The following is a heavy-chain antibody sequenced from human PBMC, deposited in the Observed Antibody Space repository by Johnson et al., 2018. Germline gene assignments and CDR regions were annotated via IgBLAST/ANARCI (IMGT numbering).Heavy chain of an antibody. J-gene: IGHJ6*03. CDR1: GYTFTSYD. Sequence: QVQLVQSGAEVKKPGASVKVSCKASGYTFTSYDINWVRQATGQGLEWMGWMNPNSGNTGYAQKFQGRVTMTRNTSISTAYMELSSLRSEDTAVYYCARGRRTTANLMRGNYYRDVWGKGTTVTVSS. CDR2: MNPNSGNT. D-gene: IGHD4-11*01. CDR3: ARGRRTTANLMRGNYYRDV. V-gene: IGHV1-8*01.